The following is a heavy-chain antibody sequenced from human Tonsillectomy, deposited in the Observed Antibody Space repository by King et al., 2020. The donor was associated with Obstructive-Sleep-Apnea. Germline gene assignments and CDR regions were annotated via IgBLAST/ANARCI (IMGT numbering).Heavy chain of an antibody. J-gene: IGHJ6*02. CDR2: ISGSGGST. CDR3: AALRQYYDFWSGYYSGMDV. V-gene: IGHV3-23*04. Sequence: VQLVESGGGLVQPGGSLRLSCAASGFTFSSYAMSWVRQAPGKGLEWVSAISGSGGSTYYADSVKGRFTISSDNSKNTLYLQMNSLRAEDTAVYYCAALRQYYDFWSGYYSGMDVWDQGTTVTVSS. CDR1: GFTFSSYA. D-gene: IGHD3-3*01.